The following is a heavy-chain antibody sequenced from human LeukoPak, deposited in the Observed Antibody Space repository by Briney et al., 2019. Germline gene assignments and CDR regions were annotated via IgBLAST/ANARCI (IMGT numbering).Heavy chain of an antibody. CDR2: INPNSGGT. D-gene: IGHD5-24*01. CDR3: ARANEGWLQLRRAFDI. Sequence: GASVKVSCKASGYMFTGYYMYWVRQAPGQGLEWMGWINPNSGGTNYAQKFQGRVTITRNTSISTAYMELSSLRSEDTAVYYCARANEGWLQLRRAFDIWGQGTMVTVSS. J-gene: IGHJ3*02. CDR1: GYMFTGYY. V-gene: IGHV1-2*02.